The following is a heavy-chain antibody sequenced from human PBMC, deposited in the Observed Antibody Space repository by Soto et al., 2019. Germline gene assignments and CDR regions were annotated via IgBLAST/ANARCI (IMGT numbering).Heavy chain of an antibody. CDR3: ARDRYCSGGSCYSGPTEGYYMDV. J-gene: IGHJ6*03. D-gene: IGHD2-15*01. V-gene: IGHV1-69*08. CDR2: IIPILGIA. CDR1: GGTFSSYT. Sequence: QVQLVQSGAEVKKPGSSVKVSCKASGGTFSSYTISWVRQAPGQGLEWMGRIIPILGIANYAQKFQGRVTITADKSTSTAYMELSSLRSEDTAVYYCARDRYCSGGSCYSGPTEGYYMDVWGKGTTVTASS.